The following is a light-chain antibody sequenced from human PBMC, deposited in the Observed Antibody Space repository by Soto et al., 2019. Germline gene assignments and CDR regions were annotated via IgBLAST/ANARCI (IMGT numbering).Light chain of an antibody. Sequence: EVVLTQSPATLSLFPGERATLSCRASQNLSSSLAWYQQKPGQAPRLLIYDASNRATGVPARFSGSGSGTDFTLTISSLEPEDFAVYYCQQRTNWPLTFGGGTKVEIK. CDR3: QQRTNWPLT. V-gene: IGKV3-11*01. J-gene: IGKJ4*01. CDR1: QNLSSS. CDR2: DAS.